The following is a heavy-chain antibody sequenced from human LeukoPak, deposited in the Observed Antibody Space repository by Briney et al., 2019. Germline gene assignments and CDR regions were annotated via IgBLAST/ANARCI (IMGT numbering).Heavy chain of an antibody. J-gene: IGHJ4*02. V-gene: IGHV3-23*01. Sequence: PGGSLRLSCAASGFTFSSYAMSWDRQAPGKGLEWVSAISGSGGSTYYAGSVKGRFTISRDNSKNTLYLQMNSLRAEDSAVYYCAKGYCSGGSCFYWGQGTLVTVSS. CDR3: AKGYCSGGSCFY. CDR1: GFTFSSYA. D-gene: IGHD2-15*01. CDR2: ISGSGGST.